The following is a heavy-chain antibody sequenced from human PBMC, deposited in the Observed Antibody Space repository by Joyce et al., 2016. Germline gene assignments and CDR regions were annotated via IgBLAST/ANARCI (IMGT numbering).Heavy chain of an antibody. Sequence: QVQLVQSGAEVQKPGSSVKVSCKASGVSFSIYAISWVRQAPGQGLEWMGGLIPILDTVNYAQKFQGRVAITADESTRTAYMEMSSLTSEDTAVYYCARWIYGDYGDFWGQGTLVTVSS. CDR3: ARWIYGDYGDF. D-gene: IGHD4-17*01. V-gene: IGHV1-69*01. CDR2: LIPILDTV. J-gene: IGHJ4*02. CDR1: GVSFSIYA.